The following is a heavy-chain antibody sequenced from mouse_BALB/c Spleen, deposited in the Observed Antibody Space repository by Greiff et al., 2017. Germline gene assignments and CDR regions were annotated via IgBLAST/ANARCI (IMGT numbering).Heavy chain of an antibody. CDR2: ISSGSSTI. CDR1: GFSFSSFG. CDR3: ARLDYGNNY. V-gene: IGHV5-17*02. D-gene: IGHD2-1*01. Sequence: DVMLVESGGGLVQPGGSRKLSCAASGFSFSSFGMHWVRQAPEKGLEWVAYISSGSSTIYYADTVKGRFTISRDNPKNTLFLQMTSLRSEDTAMYYCARLDYGNNYWGQGTTLTVSS. J-gene: IGHJ2*01.